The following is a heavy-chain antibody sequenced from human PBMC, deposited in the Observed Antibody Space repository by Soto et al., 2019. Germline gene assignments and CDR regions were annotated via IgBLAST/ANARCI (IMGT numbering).Heavy chain of an antibody. CDR1: GFTFSPYW. Sequence: EVQLVESGGGLVQPGGSLRLSCATSGFTFSPYWMHWVRQAPGMGLMWVSRINHDGSDTIYEDSVRGRFIVSRDNAQNTVNLQMNSLTVEEPAVYYCVREFSSDDKSNSRGWFDPWGHGALVTVS. D-gene: IGHD2-2*01. J-gene: IGHJ5*02. V-gene: IGHV3-74*01. CDR3: VREFSSDDKSNSRGWFDP. CDR2: INHDGSDT.